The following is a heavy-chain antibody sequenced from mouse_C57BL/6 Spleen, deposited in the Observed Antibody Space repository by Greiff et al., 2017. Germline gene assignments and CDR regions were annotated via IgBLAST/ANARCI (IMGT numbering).Heavy chain of an antibody. J-gene: IGHJ2*01. Sequence: EVKLVESGGGLVKPGGSLKLSCAASGFTFSDYGMHWVRQAPEKGLEWVAYISSGSSTIYYADTVKGRCTISRDNAKNTLFLQMTSLRSEDTAMYYCARRVGILVYFDYWGQGTTLTVSS. CDR2: ISSGSSTI. V-gene: IGHV5-17*01. CDR3: ARRVGILVYFDY. CDR1: GFTFSDYG. D-gene: IGHD4-1*01.